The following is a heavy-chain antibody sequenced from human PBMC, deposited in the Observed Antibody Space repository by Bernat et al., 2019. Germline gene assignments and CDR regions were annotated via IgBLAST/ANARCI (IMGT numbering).Heavy chain of an antibody. CDR1: GFTFDDYA. J-gene: IGHJ4*02. CDR3: AKDISTVVTRLFDY. D-gene: IGHD4-23*01. Sequence: VQLVESGGGLVQPGRSLRLSCAASGFTFDDYAMHWVRQAPGKGLEWVSGISWNSGSIGYADSVKGRFTISRDNAKNSLYLQMNSLRAEDTALYYCAKDISTVVTRLFDYWGQGTLVTVSS. CDR2: ISWNSGSI. V-gene: IGHV3-9*01.